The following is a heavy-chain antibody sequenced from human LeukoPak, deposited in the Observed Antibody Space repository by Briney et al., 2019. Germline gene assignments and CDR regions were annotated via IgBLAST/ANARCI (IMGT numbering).Heavy chain of an antibody. CDR2: INEDGSVK. J-gene: IGHJ3*02. Sequence: PGGSLRLSCAASGFTFSGSWMTWVRQAPGEGLERVAIINEDGSVKAYVASVQGRFTISRDNAENSVYLQMNSLRAEDTAVYYCSRDSAYSAFDIWGQGTMVTVSS. CDR3: SRDSAYSAFDI. D-gene: IGHD5-12*01. V-gene: IGHV3-7*01. CDR1: GFTFSGSW.